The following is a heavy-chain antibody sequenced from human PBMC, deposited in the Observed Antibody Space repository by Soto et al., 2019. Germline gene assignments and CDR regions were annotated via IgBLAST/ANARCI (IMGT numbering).Heavy chain of an antibody. CDR2: IIPIFGTA. J-gene: IGHJ6*02. D-gene: IGHD4-17*01. V-gene: IGHV1-69*13. Sequence: ASVKVSCKASGGTFSSYAISWVRQAPGQGLEWMGGIIPIFGTANYAQKFQGRVTITADESTSTAYMELSSLRSEDTAVYYCASRYLTVAREDLNYYGMDVWGQGTTVTVSS. CDR1: GGTFSSYA. CDR3: ASRYLTVAREDLNYYGMDV.